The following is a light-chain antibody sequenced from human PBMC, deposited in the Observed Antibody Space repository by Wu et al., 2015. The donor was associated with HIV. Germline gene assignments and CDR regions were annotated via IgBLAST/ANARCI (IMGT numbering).Light chain of an antibody. Sequence: EIVMTQSPATLSVSPGERATLSCRASQSVSSNLAWYQQKPGQAPRLLIYDTSSRATGVPARFSGSGSETEFTLTINTLQSEDFAVYYCQQYNNWPPWTFGQGTKVEI. J-gene: IGKJ1*01. V-gene: IGKV3-15*01. CDR1: QSVSSN. CDR3: QQYNNWPPWT. CDR2: DTS.